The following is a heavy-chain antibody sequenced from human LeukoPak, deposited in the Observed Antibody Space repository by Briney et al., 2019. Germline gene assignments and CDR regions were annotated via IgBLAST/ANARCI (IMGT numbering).Heavy chain of an antibody. CDR2: IYSGGST. CDR3: ARDSGSGSYYQYFQH. V-gene: IGHV3-53*01. Sequence: GGSLRLSCAASGFTVSSNYMSWVRQAPGKGLEWVSVIYSGGSTYYADSVKGRFTISRDNAKNSLYLQMNSLRAEDTAVYYCARDSGSGSYYQYFQHWGQGTLVTVSS. CDR1: GFTVSSNY. J-gene: IGHJ1*01. D-gene: IGHD3-10*01.